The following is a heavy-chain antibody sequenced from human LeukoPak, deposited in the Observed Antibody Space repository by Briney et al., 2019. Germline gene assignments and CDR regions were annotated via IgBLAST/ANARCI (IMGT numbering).Heavy chain of an antibody. CDR3: ARQWGWFTSGWWLDTFDV. D-gene: IGHD6-19*01. J-gene: IGHJ3*01. CDR2: ISTSSSYI. CDR1: GFTFSSYS. V-gene: IGHV3-21*01. Sequence: EGSLRLSCAASGFTFSSYSMNWVRQAPGKGLEWVSSISTSSSYIHYADSVKGRFTISRDNAKNSLYLQINCLRAEDTAVYYCARQWGWFTSGWWLDTFDVWGQGSMVIVSS.